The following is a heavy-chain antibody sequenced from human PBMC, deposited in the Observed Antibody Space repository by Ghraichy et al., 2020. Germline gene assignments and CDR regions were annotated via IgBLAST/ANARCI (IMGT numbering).Heavy chain of an antibody. CDR3: STVAGYCSSTSCYTPYCYSGMHV. CDR2: IKSKTDGGTT. Sequence: GGSLRLSCAASGFTFSNAWMSWVRQAPGKGLEWVGRIKSKTDGGTTDYAAPVKGSFTILRDDSKNTLYLQINSLKTEDTAVYYCSTVAGYCSSTSCYTPYCYSGMHVWNHGTRVTVCS. D-gene: IGHD2-2*02. CDR1: GFTFSNAW. V-gene: IGHV3-15*01. J-gene: IGHJ6*02.